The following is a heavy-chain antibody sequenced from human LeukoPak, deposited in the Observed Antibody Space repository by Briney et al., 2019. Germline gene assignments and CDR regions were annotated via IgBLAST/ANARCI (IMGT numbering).Heavy chain of an antibody. J-gene: IGHJ6*04. Sequence: GGSLRLSCAASGFTFSNYEINWVRQAPGKGLEWVSYISSSATAMYYADSVKGRFTISRDNAKNSLYLQMNSLRAEDTAVYYCAELGITMIGGVWGKGTTVTISS. CDR1: GFTFSNYE. V-gene: IGHV3-48*03. D-gene: IGHD3-10*02. CDR3: AELGITMIGGV. CDR2: ISSSATAM.